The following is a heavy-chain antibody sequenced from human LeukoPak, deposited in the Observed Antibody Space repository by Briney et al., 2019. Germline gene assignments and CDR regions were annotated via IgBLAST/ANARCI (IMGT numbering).Heavy chain of an antibody. CDR3: AKDISSGSGWRAGFDY. CDR1: GFTFSSYA. D-gene: IGHD6-19*01. CDR2: ISWNSGSI. J-gene: IGHJ4*02. Sequence: PGGSLRLSCAASGFTFSSYAMSWVRQAPGKGLEWVSGISWNSGSIGYADSVKGRFTISRDNAKNSLYLQMNSLRAEDTALYYCAKDISSGSGWRAGFDYWGQGTLVTVSS. V-gene: IGHV3-9*01.